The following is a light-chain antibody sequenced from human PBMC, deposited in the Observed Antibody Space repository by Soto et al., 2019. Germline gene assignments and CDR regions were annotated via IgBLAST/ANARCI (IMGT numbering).Light chain of an antibody. CDR1: SGHSSYA. CDR2: VDRDGSH. V-gene: IGLV4-69*01. J-gene: IGLJ2*01. CDR3: QTWGTGIHVV. Sequence: QPVLTQSPSASASLGASVKLTCTLSSGHSSYAIAWHQQQPEKGPRYLMKVDRDGSHTRGDAIPDRFSGSSSGAERYLTISSLQSEDEADYYCQTWGTGIHVVFGGGTKVTVL.